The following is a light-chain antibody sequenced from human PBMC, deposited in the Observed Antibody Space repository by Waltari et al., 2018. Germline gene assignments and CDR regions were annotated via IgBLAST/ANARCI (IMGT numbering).Light chain of an antibody. J-gene: IGLJ2*01. CDR3: SSYTTSSTLV. V-gene: IGLV2-14*03. CDR2: DLN. Sequence: SALTQPASVSGSPGQSITISCTGSNSDIGGYNFVSWYQQHPGKAPKLMIYDLNKRPSGVSTRFSASKSGKTASLTISGLQAEDEANYYCSSYTTSSTLVFGGGTKVTVL. CDR1: NSDIGGYNF.